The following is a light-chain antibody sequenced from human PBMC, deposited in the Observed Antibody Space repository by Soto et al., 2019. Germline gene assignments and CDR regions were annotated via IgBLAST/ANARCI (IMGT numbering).Light chain of an antibody. CDR1: QSVSSSF. V-gene: IGKV3-20*01. J-gene: IGKJ1*01. Sequence: NVLAQSPATLSLSPGGRATLFWRASQSVSSSFLAWYQQKPGQAPRLLIYRTSSRATGIPDRFSGSESETDFTLTISRLEPDDSAVYYCQQYGSSPRTFGPGTKVDIK. CDR2: RTS. CDR3: QQYGSSPRT.